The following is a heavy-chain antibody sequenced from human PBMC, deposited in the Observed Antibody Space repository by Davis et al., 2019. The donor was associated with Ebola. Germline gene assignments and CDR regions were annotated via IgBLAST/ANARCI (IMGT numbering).Heavy chain of an antibody. J-gene: IGHJ6*02. CDR1: GYTFTSYA. Sequence: SVKVSCKASGYTFTSYAMNWVRQAPGQGLEWMGSIIPILGIADYAQKFQGRVTITADKSTSTAYMELSSLRSEDTAVYYCAGAGSNLVSLHYGMDVWGQGTTVTVSS. CDR2: IIPILGIA. V-gene: IGHV1-69*04. D-gene: IGHD3-10*01. CDR3: AGAGSNLVSLHYGMDV.